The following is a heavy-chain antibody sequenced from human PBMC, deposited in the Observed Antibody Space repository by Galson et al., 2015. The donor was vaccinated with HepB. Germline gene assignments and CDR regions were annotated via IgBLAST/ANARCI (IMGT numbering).Heavy chain of an antibody. V-gene: IGHV3-23*01. J-gene: IGHJ4*02. CDR3: AISFGGSNWLCFDY. D-gene: IGHD6-13*01. CDR1: GVVFGNYA. CDR2: IGWGNRSR. Sequence: ALRLRCAVAGVVFGNYALTWGGQAPGKGVECEAGIGWGNRSRNYADSVKGRFTISRDNSKSTLYLQMNNLRVEDTAVYYCAISFGGSNWLCFDYWGQGTLVTVSS.